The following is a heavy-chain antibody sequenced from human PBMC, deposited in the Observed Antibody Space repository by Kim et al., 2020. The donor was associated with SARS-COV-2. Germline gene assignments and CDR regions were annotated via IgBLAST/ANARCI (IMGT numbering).Heavy chain of an antibody. CDR3: TTLTSY. Sequence: TDGGTTDYAAPVKGRFTISRDDSKNTLYLQMNSLKTEDTAVYYCTTLTSYWGQGTLVTVSS. CDR2: TDGGTT. V-gene: IGHV3-15*01. J-gene: IGHJ4*02.